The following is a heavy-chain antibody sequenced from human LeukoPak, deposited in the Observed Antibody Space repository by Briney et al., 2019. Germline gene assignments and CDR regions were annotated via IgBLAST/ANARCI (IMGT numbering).Heavy chain of an antibody. CDR1: RESFRGYY. Sequence: SETLSLTRAVYRESFRGYYCTWIRQSPGKGLKWIGEINHSGSTNYNPSLKSRVSISIETSKTQLSLALSSLTVADTAVYYCARNPCSDWLCWFDPWGQGTLVTVSS. CDR3: ARNPCSDWLCWFDP. J-gene: IGHJ5*02. V-gene: IGHV4-34*01. CDR2: INHSGST. D-gene: IGHD6-19*01.